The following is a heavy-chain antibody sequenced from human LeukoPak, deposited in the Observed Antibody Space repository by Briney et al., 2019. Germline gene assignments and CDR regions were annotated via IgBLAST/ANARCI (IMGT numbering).Heavy chain of an antibody. J-gene: IGHJ6*02. CDR2: IGLSGSST. CDR1: GFTFSNYA. CDR3: AKDAAAAVLDV. D-gene: IGHD2-2*01. V-gene: IGHV3-23*01. Sequence: GGSLRLSCVASGFTFSNYAMSWVRQAPGKGLEWVSTIGLSGSSTYYAGSVKGRFTISRDNSKNTLYLQMNSLRAEDTAVYYCAKDAAAAVLDVWGQGTTVTVSS.